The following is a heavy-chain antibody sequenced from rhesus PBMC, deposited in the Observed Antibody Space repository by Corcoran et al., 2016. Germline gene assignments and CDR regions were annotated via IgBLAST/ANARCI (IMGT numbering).Heavy chain of an antibody. D-gene: IGHD6-31*01. J-gene: IGHJ4*01. CDR1: GGSISSNH. CDR2: IYGGSGST. Sequence: QVQLQESGPGLVKPSETLSLTCAVSGGSISSNHWNWIRQPPGKGLEWIGRIYGGSGSTDYNPSLKSRVTISTDTSKNHFSLKLSSVTAADTAVYYCARRMSGWYYFDYWGQGVLVTVSS. V-gene: IGHV4-160*01. CDR3: ARRMSGWYYFDY.